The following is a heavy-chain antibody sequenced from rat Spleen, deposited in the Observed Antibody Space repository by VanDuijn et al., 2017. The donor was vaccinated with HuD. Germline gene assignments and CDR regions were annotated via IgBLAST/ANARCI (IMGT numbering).Heavy chain of an antibody. V-gene: IGHV5-25*01. Sequence: EVQLVESGGGLVQPGRSMKLSCAASGFTFSNYGMAWVRQAPKKGLEWVAYIRYDGGSTYYQDSVQGRFTISRDNANSALYLQMDSLRSEDTATYYCARHTTGIPLDYWGQGVMVTVSS. J-gene: IGHJ2*01. CDR2: IRYDGGST. CDR1: GFTFSNYG. D-gene: IGHD1-9*01. CDR3: ARHTTGIPLDY.